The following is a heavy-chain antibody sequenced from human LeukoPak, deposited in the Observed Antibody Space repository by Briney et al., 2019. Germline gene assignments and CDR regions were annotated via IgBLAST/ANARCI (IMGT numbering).Heavy chain of an antibody. D-gene: IGHD1-26*01. CDR3: ARDQSGSDFDY. V-gene: IGHV3-21*01. Sequence: GGSLRLSCAASGFTFSSYSMNCVPQAPGKGLEWVSSISSSSSYIYYADSVKGRYTISRDNAKNSLYLQMNSLRAEDTAVYYCARDQSGSDFDYWGQGTLVTVSS. J-gene: IGHJ4*02. CDR2: ISSSSSYI. CDR1: GFTFSSYS.